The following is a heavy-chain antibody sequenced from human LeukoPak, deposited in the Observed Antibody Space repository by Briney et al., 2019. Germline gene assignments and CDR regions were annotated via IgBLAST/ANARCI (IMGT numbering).Heavy chain of an antibody. J-gene: IGHJ5*02. CDR3: ARDITMIRGVIYWFDP. CDR1: GYTFTSYG. Sequence: GASVKVSCKASGYTFTSYGISWVRQAPGQGLEWMGWISAYNGDTIYAQNFQGRVTMTTDTSTSTAYMDLRSLGSDDTAVYYCARDITMIRGVIYWFDPWGQGTLVTVSS. D-gene: IGHD3-10*01. CDR2: ISAYNGDT. V-gene: IGHV1-18*01.